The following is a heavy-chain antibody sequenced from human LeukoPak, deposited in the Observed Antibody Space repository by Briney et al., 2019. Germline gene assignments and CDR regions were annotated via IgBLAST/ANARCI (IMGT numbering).Heavy chain of an antibody. Sequence: ASVKVSCKASGYTFTSYGISWVRQAPGQGLEWMGWISAYNGNTNYAQKLQGRVSITRDTSMSTVYMELSSLRSEDTAVYFCARTTSLTASGYDYWGQGTLVTVSS. CDR1: GYTFTSYG. D-gene: IGHD4-17*01. V-gene: IGHV1-18*01. CDR3: ARTTSLTASGYDY. CDR2: ISAYNGNT. J-gene: IGHJ4*02.